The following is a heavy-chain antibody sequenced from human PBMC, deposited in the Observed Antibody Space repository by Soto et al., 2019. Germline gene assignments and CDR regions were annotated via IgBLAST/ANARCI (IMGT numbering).Heavy chain of an antibody. V-gene: IGHV4-30-4*01. CDR2: IYYSGST. D-gene: IGHD3-10*01. CDR1: GGSISSGDYY. CDR3: ARVDITMVRGVTLDY. Sequence: SVTLSLTCTVSGGSISSGDYYWSWIRQPPGKGLEWIGYIYYSGSTYYNPSLKSRVTISVDTSKNQFSLKLSSVTAADTAVYYCARVDITMVRGVTLDYWGQGTLVTVSS. J-gene: IGHJ4*02.